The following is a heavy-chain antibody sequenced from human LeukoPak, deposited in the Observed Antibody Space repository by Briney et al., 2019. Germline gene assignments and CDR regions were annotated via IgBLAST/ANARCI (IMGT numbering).Heavy chain of an antibody. Sequence: SETLSLTCTVSGGSISSSSYYWGWIRQPPGKGLEWIGSIYYSGSTYYNPSLKSRVTISVDKSKNQFSLKLSSVTAADTAVYYCARDTEIAAAGNFDYWGQGTLVTVSS. CDR3: ARDTEIAAAGNFDY. V-gene: IGHV4-39*07. CDR2: IYYSGST. J-gene: IGHJ4*02. CDR1: GGSISSSSYY. D-gene: IGHD6-13*01.